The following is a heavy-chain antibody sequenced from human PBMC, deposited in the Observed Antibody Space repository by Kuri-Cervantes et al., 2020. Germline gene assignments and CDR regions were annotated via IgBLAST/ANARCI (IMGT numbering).Heavy chain of an antibody. CDR2: IYYSGST. CDR3: AREFNPVGNYWYYYYMDV. Sequence: GSLRLSCTVSGGSISSYYWSWIRQPPGKGLEWIGYIYYSGSTNYNPSLKSRVTISVDTSKNQFSLKLSSVTAADTAVYYCAREFNPVGNYWYYYYMDVWGKGTTVTVSS. D-gene: IGHD4-11*01. J-gene: IGHJ6*03. CDR1: GGSISSYY. V-gene: IGHV4-59*01.